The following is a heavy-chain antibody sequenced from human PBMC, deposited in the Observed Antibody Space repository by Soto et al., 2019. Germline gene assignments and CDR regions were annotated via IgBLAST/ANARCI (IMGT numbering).Heavy chain of an antibody. J-gene: IGHJ5*02. D-gene: IGHD1-26*01. V-gene: IGHV4-4*02. Sequence: SETLSLTCAVSGDSIRSSYWWSWVRQPPGKGLEWIGEIYRDENTNYNWSLRSRVTISADKSKNQFSLNLSSVTAADTAVYYCATQEVGGSYVYTFDPWGQGTLVTV. CDR2: IYRDENT. CDR3: ATQEVGGSYVYTFDP. CDR1: GDSIRSSYW.